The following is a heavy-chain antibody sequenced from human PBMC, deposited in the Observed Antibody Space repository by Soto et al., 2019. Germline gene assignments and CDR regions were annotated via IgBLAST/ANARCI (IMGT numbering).Heavy chain of an antibody. D-gene: IGHD2-15*01. CDR1: GGSISSSSYY. CDR3: ASGRIVVVVAATDDAFDI. Sequence: QLQLQESGPGLVKPSETLSLTCIVSGGSISSSSYYWGWIRQPPGKGLEWIGSIYYSGSTYYNPSLKSRVTISVDTSKNQFSLKLSAVTAADTAVYYCASGRIVVVVAATDDAFDIWGQGTMVTVSS. J-gene: IGHJ3*02. CDR2: IYYSGST. V-gene: IGHV4-39*01.